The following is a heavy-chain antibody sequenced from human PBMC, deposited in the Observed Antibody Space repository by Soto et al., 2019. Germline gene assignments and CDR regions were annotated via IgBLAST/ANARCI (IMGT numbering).Heavy chain of an antibody. Sequence: EVQLLESGGGLVQPGGSLRLSCAASGFTFSSYAMSWVRQAPGKGLEWVSAISGSGGSTYYADSVKGRFTISRDNSKNTLYLQMNSLSAEDTAVYYCAKRVGAMVRGGEGDWGQGALVTVS. V-gene: IGHV3-23*01. D-gene: IGHD3-10*01. J-gene: IGHJ4*02. CDR3: AKRVGAMVRGGEGD. CDR1: GFTFSSYA. CDR2: ISGSGGST.